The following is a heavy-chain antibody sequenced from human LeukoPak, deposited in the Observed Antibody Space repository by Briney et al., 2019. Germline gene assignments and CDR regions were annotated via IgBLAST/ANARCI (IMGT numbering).Heavy chain of an antibody. D-gene: IGHD5-24*01. CDR2: IWYDGSNK. V-gene: IGHV3-33*01. Sequence: GGSLRFSCAASGFAFSSYGMHWVRQAPGKGLEWVAVIWYDGSNKYYADSVKGRFTISRDNSKNTLYLQMNSLRAEDTAVYYCARRGDGYNWGYYFDYWGQGTLVTVSS. CDR1: GFAFSSYG. J-gene: IGHJ4*02. CDR3: ARRGDGYNWGYYFDY.